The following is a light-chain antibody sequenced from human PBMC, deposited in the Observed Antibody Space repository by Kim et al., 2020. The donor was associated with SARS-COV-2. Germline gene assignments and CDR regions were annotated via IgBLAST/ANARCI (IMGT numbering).Light chain of an antibody. CDR1: KLGDEY. CDR2: QDS. CDR3: QAWDSSSYVV. Sequence: SYELTQPPSVSVSPGQTASITCSGDKLGDEYACWYQQKPGQSPVLVIYQDSKRPSGIPDRFSGSNSGNTATLTISGTQAMDEADYYCQAWDSSSYVVSGG. J-gene: IGLJ2*01. V-gene: IGLV3-1*01.